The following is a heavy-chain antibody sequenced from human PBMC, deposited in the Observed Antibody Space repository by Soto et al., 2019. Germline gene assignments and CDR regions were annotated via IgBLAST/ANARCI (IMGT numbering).Heavy chain of an antibody. D-gene: IGHD6-19*01. CDR3: ASDWQGAGRKLFEP. J-gene: IGHJ5*02. CDR2: INPSGGST. Sequence: ASVKVSCKASGYTFTSYYMHWVRQAPGKGLEWMGIINPSGGSTSYAQKFQGRVTMTRDTSTSTVYMELSSLRSEDTAVYYCASDWQGAGRKLFEPLGQGTLVTVSS. V-gene: IGHV1-46*03. CDR1: GYTFTSYY.